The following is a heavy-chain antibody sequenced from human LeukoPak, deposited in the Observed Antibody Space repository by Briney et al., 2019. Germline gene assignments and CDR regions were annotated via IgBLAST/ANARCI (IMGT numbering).Heavy chain of an antibody. CDR3: ARGRGDIQVGHDGPDY. J-gene: IGHJ4*02. D-gene: IGHD5-12*01. V-gene: IGHV4-34*01. CDR1: GGSFSGYY. Sequence: SETLSLTCAVYGGSFSGYYWSWIRQPPGKGLEWIGEINHSGSSNFNPSLKSRVTISVDTSKNQFSLKLSSVTAADTAVYYCARGRGDIQVGHDGPDYWGQGTLVTVSS. CDR2: INHSGSS.